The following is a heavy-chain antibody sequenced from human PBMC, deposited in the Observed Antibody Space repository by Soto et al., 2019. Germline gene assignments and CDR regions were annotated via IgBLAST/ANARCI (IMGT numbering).Heavy chain of an antibody. V-gene: IGHV1-2*04. CDR2: INPNSGGT. J-gene: IGHJ6*02. CDR1: GYTFTGYY. CDR3: ARAEDCSSTSCYAGAYYYYGMDV. Sequence: QVQLVQSGAEVKKPGASVKVSCKASGYTFTGYYMHWVRQAPGQGREWMGWINPNSGGTSYAQKFQGWVTMTRDTSISTAYMELSRLRSDDTAVYYCARAEDCSSTSCYAGAYYYYGMDVWGQGTTVTVSS. D-gene: IGHD2-2*01.